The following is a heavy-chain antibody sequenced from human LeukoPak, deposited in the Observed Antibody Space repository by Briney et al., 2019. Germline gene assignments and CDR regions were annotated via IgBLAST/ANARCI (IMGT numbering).Heavy chain of an antibody. CDR3: ARGLWLGGGYYFDY. V-gene: IGHV1-8*01. CDR1: GYTFTSYD. J-gene: IGHJ4*02. D-gene: IGHD3-10*01. Sequence: ASVKVSCMASGYTFTSYDINWVRQATGQGLEWMGWMNPNSGNTGYAQKFQGRVTMTRNTSISTAYMELSSLRSEDTAVYYCARGLWLGGGYYFDYWGQGTLVTVSS. CDR2: MNPNSGNT.